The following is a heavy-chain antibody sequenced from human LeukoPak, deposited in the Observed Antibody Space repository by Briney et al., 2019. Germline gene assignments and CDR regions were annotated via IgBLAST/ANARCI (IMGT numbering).Heavy chain of an antibody. Sequence: GGSLRLSCAASGFTFSNAWMSWVRQMPGKGLEWMGIIYPGDSDTRYNPSFQGQVTISADKSISTAYLQWSSLKASDTAVYYCARRGCGGVGCYYFDYWGHGTLVTVSS. CDR1: GFTFSNAW. CDR2: IYPGDSDT. CDR3: ARRGCGGVGCYYFDY. D-gene: IGHD2-15*01. J-gene: IGHJ4*01. V-gene: IGHV5-51*01.